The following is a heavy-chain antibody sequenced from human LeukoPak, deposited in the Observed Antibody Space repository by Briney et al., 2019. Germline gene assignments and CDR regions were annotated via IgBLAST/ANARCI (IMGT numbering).Heavy chain of an antibody. CDR3: ANVDPRRNAFDI. J-gene: IGHJ3*02. CDR2: ISGSGGST. V-gene: IGHV3-23*01. CDR1: GFTFSSYA. D-gene: IGHD3-9*01. Sequence: GGSLRLSCAASGFTFSSYAMSWVRQAPGKGLEWVSAISGSGGSTYYADSAKGRFTISRDNSKNTLYLQMNSLRAEDTAVYYCANVDPRRNAFDIWGQGTMVTVSS.